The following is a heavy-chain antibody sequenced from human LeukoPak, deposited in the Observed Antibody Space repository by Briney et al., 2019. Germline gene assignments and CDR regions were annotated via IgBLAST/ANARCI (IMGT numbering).Heavy chain of an antibody. V-gene: IGHV4-34*01. CDR3: ARVRRSPYYYGSGSYYWGYGFDY. D-gene: IGHD3-10*01. CDR1: GGSFSGYY. CDR2: INHSGST. Sequence: SETLSLTCAVYGGSFSGYYWSWIRQPPGKGLEWIGEINHSGSTNYNPSLKSRVTISVDTSKNQFSLKLSSVTAADTAVYYCARVRRSPYYYGSGSYYWGYGFDYWGQGTLVTVSS. J-gene: IGHJ4*02.